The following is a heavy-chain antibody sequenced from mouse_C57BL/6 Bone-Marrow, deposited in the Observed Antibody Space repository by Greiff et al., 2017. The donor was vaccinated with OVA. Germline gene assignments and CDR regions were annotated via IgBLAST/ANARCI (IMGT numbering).Heavy chain of an antibody. CDR2: IYPRSGNT. CDR3: ARSRELAWFAY. Sequence: QVQLQQSGAELARPGASVKLSCKASGYTFTSYGISWVKQRTGQGLEWIGEIYPRSGNTYHNEKFKGKATLTADKSSSTAYMELRSLTSEDSAVYFCARSRELAWFAYWGQGTLVTVSA. V-gene: IGHV1-81*01. CDR1: GYTFTSYG. J-gene: IGHJ3*01.